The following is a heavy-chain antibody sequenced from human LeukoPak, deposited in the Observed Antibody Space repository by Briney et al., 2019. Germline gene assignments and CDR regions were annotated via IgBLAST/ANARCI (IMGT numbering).Heavy chain of an antibody. V-gene: IGHV3-23*01. Sequence: GGTLRLSCAASGFTFRTYAMSWVRQAPGKGLEWVSGISDSGEGTYYAESVKGRFTISRDNSKNTVFLQMNSLRADDTAKCYCAKDKAPGSSHTPSDFWGQGTLVTVSS. CDR3: AKDKAPGSSHTPSDF. CDR1: GFTFRTYA. D-gene: IGHD6-6*01. J-gene: IGHJ4*02. CDR2: ISDSGEGT.